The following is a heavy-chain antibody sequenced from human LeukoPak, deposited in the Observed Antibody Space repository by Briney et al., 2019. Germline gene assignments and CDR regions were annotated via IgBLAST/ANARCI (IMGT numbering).Heavy chain of an antibody. J-gene: IGHJ6*04. D-gene: IGHD4-17*01. CDR3: ARHVYGEGMVV. CDR1: AGSLNGYY. V-gene: IGHV4-59*08. CDR2: IHSSEGA. Sequence: SETLSLTCTVSAGSLNGYYWGWIRQPPGKGLECIGYIHSSEGAAHNDSLKSRLTISLDTSKNQFSLTLSSVTAADTAVYYCARHVYGEGMVVWGKGTTVTVSS.